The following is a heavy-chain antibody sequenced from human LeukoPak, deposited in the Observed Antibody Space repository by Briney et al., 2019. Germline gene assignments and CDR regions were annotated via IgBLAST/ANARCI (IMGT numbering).Heavy chain of an antibody. D-gene: IGHD3-3*01. J-gene: IGHJ3*02. V-gene: IGHV4-39*01. Sequence: SETLSLTCTVSGGSISSSIYYWGWIRQPPGKGLEWIGSIYYSGSTYYNPSLKSRVTISVDTSKNQFSLKLSSVTAADTAVYYCARPTRLFGVVIIDAFDIWGQGTMVTVSS. CDR3: ARPTRLFGVVIIDAFDI. CDR2: IYYSGST. CDR1: GGSISSSIYY.